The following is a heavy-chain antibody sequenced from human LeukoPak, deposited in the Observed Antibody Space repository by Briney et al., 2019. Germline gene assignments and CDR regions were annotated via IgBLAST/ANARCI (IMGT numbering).Heavy chain of an antibody. D-gene: IGHD2-2*01. CDR2: IRYDGSNK. CDR3: AKDQGSISYRHFDY. CDR1: GFTFSSYG. V-gene: IGHV3-30*02. J-gene: IGHJ4*02. Sequence: PGGSLRLSCAASGFTFSSYGMHWVRQAPGKGLEWVAFIRYDGSNKYYADSVKGRFTISRDNSKNTLYLQMNSLRAEDTAVYYCAKDQGSISYRHFDYWGQGTLVTVSS.